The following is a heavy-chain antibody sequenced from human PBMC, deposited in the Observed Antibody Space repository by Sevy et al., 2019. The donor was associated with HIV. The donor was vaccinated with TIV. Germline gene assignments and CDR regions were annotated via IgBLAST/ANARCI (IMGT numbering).Heavy chain of an antibody. V-gene: IGHV3-74*01. J-gene: IGHJ6*02. D-gene: IGHD3-3*01. CDR1: GFTFSKYW. CDR3: ARLAVDFWSGPVDYYYGMDV. CDR2: INGDGNSP. Sequence: GGFLRLSCEVSGFTFSKYWMHWVRQAPGKGLVWVSRINGDGNSPIYADSVQGRFTISRDNAKNTLFLQMNSLRAEDTGIYYCARLAVDFWSGPVDYYYGMDVWGQGTTVTVSS.